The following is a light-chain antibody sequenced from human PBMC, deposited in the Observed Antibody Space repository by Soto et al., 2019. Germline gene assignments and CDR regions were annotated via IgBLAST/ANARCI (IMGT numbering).Light chain of an antibody. CDR1: QSVSSY. Sequence: EILSTQSPATLPLSPGERATLSCRASQSVSSYLAWYQQKPGQAPRLLIYDASNRATGVPARFSGSGSGTDFTLTISSLEPEDFAVYYCQQRSNWPPITFGQGTRLEI. J-gene: IGKJ5*01. V-gene: IGKV3-11*01. CDR3: QQRSNWPPIT. CDR2: DAS.